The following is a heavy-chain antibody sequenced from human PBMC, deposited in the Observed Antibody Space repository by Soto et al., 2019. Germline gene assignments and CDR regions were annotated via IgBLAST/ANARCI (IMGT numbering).Heavy chain of an antibody. CDR3: TREYCTNGVCEYFQH. D-gene: IGHD2-8*01. CDR2: IRSKAYGGTT. Sequence: GGSLRLSCTASGFTFGDYAMSWVRQAPGKGLEWVGFIRSKAYGGTTEYAASVKGRFTISRDDSKSIAYLQMNSLKTEDTAVYYCTREYCTNGVCEYFQHWGQGTLVTVSS. V-gene: IGHV3-49*04. CDR1: GFTFGDYA. J-gene: IGHJ1*01.